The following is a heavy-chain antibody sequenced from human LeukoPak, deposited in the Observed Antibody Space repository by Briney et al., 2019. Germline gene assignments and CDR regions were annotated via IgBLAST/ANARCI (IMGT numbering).Heavy chain of an antibody. D-gene: IGHD2/OR15-2a*01. CDR2: VDYNGST. CDR1: GASVSSSH. CDR3: ARGFYEPSDR. Sequence: SETLSLTCSVSGASVSSSHWNWIRQSPGKGLEWIANVDYNGSTKYNPSLRGRGTMSLDTSKNQFHLKLESVTAADTARYFCARGFYEPSDRWGQGTLVTVSS. J-gene: IGHJ5*02. V-gene: IGHV4-59*02.